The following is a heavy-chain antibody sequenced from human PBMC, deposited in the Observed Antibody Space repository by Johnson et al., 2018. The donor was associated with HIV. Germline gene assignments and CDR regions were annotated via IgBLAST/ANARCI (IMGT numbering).Heavy chain of an antibody. J-gene: IGHJ3*02. D-gene: IGHD3-22*01. Sequence: QVQLVESGGGVVQPGGSLRLSCAASGFTFSSYGMHWVRQAPGKGLEWVAFIQYDGNHENYIDSVKGRFTISRDNSKNTLYLQMNSLRAEDTAVYYCAGEYYDSSGYYRLFAFDIWGQGTMVTVSS. CDR3: AGEYYDSSGYYRLFAFDI. V-gene: IGHV3-30*02. CDR1: GFTFSSYG. CDR2: IQYDGNHE.